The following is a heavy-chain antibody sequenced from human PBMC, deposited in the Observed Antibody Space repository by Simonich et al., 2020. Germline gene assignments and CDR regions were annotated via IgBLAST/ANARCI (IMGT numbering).Heavy chain of an antibody. J-gene: IGHJ4*02. CDR1: GYTFTSYG. D-gene: IGHD2-15*01. CDR2: ISTYNGKT. V-gene: IGHV1-18*01. CDR3: ARASRGTWWYYYFDY. Sequence: QVQLVQSGAEVKKPGASVKVSCKASGYTFTSYGISWVRQAPGQGLEWMGWISTYNGKTNYAQKIQGRVTMTPDTSPSTAYMELRSLRSDDTAVYYCARASRGTWWYYYFDYWGQGTLVTVSS.